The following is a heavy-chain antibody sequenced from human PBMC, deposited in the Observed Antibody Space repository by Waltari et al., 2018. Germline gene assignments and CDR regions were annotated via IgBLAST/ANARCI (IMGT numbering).Heavy chain of an antibody. CDR2: IYTRGST. D-gene: IGHD6-19*01. V-gene: IGHV4-4*07. CDR3: ATDVAGSPYYLDD. J-gene: IGHJ4*02. Sequence: QVQLQESGPGLVKPSETLSLTCAVSGGSISGYYWAWTREPAGKGLEWIGRIYTRGSTNCNTSLKRRATISVSTTKSQLSLKLTSVTAADTADYFWATDVAGSPYYLDDWGQGTLVTVSS. CDR1: GGSISGYY.